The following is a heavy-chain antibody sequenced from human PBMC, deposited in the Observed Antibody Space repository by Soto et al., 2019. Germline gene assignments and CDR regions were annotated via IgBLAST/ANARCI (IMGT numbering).Heavy chain of an antibody. CDR1: GFKFRSYG. CDR2: INGSGGTT. Sequence: EEQLLESGGGLVEPGGSLRLSCVASGFKFRSYGMAWVRQAPGKGLEWVSDINGSGGTTKYADAVRGPFASSRHNSRNTLYRLMTRQRPEDTAVYYCVRERATIFGVIWKYGMDVWGQGTRV. J-gene: IGHJ6*02. D-gene: IGHD3-3*01. V-gene: IGHV3-23*01. CDR3: VRERATIFGVIWKYGMDV.